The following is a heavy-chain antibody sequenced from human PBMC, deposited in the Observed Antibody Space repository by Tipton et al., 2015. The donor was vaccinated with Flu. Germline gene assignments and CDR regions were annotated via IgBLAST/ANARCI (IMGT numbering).Heavy chain of an antibody. V-gene: IGHV4-59*01. CDR2: IYYSGST. CDR1: GGSISSYY. CDR3: ARGSVVVASMGGSYFDC. J-gene: IGHJ4*02. D-gene: IGHD2-15*01. Sequence: TLSLTCTVSGGSISSYYWSWIRQHPGKGLELIGNIYYSGSTNYNPSLKSRGTILVDTSKNQFSLKLSSVTAADTAVYYCARGSVVVASMGGSYFDCWGRGTLVTVSS.